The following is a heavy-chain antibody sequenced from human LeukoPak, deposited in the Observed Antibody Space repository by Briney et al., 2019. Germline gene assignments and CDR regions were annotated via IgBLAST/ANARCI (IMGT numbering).Heavy chain of an antibody. CDR3: ARDRSPYYDILTGYTNWFDP. J-gene: IGHJ5*02. CDR2: IYYSGST. D-gene: IGHD3-9*01. Sequence: PSETLSLTCTVSGGSISSYYWSWIRQPPGKGLEWIGYIYYSGSTNYNPSLKSRVTISVDTSKNQFSLKLSSVTAADTAVYCCARDRSPYYDILTGYTNWFDPWGQGTLVTVSS. V-gene: IGHV4-59*01. CDR1: GGSISSYY.